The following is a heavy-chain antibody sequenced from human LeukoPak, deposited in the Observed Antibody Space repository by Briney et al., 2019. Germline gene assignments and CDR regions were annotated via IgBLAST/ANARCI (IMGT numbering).Heavy chain of an antibody. D-gene: IGHD2-2*01. V-gene: IGHV1-69*02. J-gene: IGHJ6*03. CDR3: ARATSEIPAAALTGSKYYYYYYMDV. CDR1: GGTFSYYT. Sequence: SVKVSCKASGGTFSYYTISWVRQAPGQGLEWMGRIIPFLGMTNYAQKFQGRVTITADKSTSTAYMELSSPRSEDTAVYYCARATSEIPAAALTGSKYYYYYYMDVWDKGTTVTVSS. CDR2: IIPFLGMT.